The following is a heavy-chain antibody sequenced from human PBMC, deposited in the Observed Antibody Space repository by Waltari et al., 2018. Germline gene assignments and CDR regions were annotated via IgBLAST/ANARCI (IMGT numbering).Heavy chain of an antibody. D-gene: IGHD2-15*01. CDR3: ARDPPRGDLRERYYGMDV. J-gene: IGHJ6*02. CDR2: NSPYKGKT. CDR1: GYTFSRYG. Sequence: QVQLVQSGTEVKKPGASVKVSCKASGYTFSRYGITWVRQAPGQGIEWMGWNSPYKGKTEYAQKHQGRVSMTTNTRTDTAYMELRGLRSDDTAVYYCARDPPRGDLRERYYGMDVWGQGTTVTVSS. V-gene: IGHV1-18*01.